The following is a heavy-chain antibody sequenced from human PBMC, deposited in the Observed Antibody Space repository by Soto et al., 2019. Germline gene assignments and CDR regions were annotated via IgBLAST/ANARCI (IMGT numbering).Heavy chain of an antibody. CDR1: GFTFSSYA. CDR2: ISGSGGST. CDR3: AKDARIFHFSGGPPIGNL. J-gene: IGHJ5*02. V-gene: IGHV3-23*01. D-gene: IGHD3-3*02. Sequence: PGGSLILSCAASGFTFSSYAMSWVRQAPGKGLEWVSAISGSGGSTYYADSVKGRFTISRDNSKNTLYLQMNSLRAEDTAVYYWAKDARIFHFSGGPPIGNLWAQRTLV.